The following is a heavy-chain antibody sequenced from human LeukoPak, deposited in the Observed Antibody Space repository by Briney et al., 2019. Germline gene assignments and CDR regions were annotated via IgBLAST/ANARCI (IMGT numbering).Heavy chain of an antibody. J-gene: IGHJ4*02. V-gene: IGHV4-34*01. CDR1: GGSFSGYY. D-gene: IGHD6-19*01. CDR3: ARGPSRYSSGWYNLRFDY. Sequence: PSETLSLTCAVYGGSFSGYYRSWIRQPPGKGLEWIGEINHSGSTNYNPSLKSRVTISVDTSKNQFSLKLSSVTAADTAVYYCARGPSRYSSGWYNLRFDYWGQGTLVTVSS. CDR2: INHSGST.